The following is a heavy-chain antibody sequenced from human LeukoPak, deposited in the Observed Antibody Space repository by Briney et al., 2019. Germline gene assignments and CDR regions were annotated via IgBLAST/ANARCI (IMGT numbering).Heavy chain of an antibody. J-gene: IGHJ6*03. Sequence: ASVRVSCKASGYTFTSYGINWVRQAPGQGLEWLGRISPHNRNTHSAQKFQGRVTMTTDISTITAYMELRSLRSEDTAVYYCARDGHSSSPIHYYYYMDVWGKGTTVTVSS. V-gene: IGHV1-18*01. CDR2: ISPHNRNT. CDR3: ARDGHSSSPIHYYYYMDV. CDR1: GYTFTSYG. D-gene: IGHD6-6*01.